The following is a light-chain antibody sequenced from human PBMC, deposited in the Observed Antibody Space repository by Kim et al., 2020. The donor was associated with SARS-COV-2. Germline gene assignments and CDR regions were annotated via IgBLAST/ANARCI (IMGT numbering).Light chain of an antibody. CDR2: YTI. CDR3: SSRDSSGDGVV. J-gene: IGLJ2*01. Sequence: ALGQTVSITCQGDSLRSFNANWYQQKPGQAPVLVVYYTINRPSGIPDRFSGSSSGATASLTITEAQAEDEADYYCSSRDSSGDGVVFGGGTKVTVL. V-gene: IGLV3-19*01. CDR1: SLRSFN.